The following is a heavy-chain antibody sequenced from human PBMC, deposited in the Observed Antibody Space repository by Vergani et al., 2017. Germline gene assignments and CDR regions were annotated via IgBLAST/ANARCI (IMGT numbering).Heavy chain of an antibody. CDR1: GDTFSSYA. D-gene: IGHD3-10*01. V-gene: IGHV1-69*11. CDR3: ASREQYYDSEPRRAFDI. J-gene: IGHJ3*02. Sequence: QVQLVQSGAEVKKPGSSVKVSCKASGDTFSSYAINWVRQAPGQGLEWMGRIVPIPGTTNYAQKFQGRVTITADEFTNTAYMELSSLRSEDTAMYYCASREQYYDSEPRRAFDIWGKGTMVTVSS. CDR2: IVPIPGTT.